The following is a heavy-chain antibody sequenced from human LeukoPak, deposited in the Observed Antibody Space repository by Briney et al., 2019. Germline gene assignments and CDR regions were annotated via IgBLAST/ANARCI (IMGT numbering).Heavy chain of an antibody. D-gene: IGHD2-15*01. CDR3: ARSAPMFSGGRNYFDY. V-gene: IGHV1-69*04. Sequence: SVKVSCKASGGTFSSYAISWVRQAPGQGLEWMGRIIPILGIANYAQKFQGRVTITADKATSTAYMELSSLRSEDTAVYYCARSAPMFSGGRNYFDYWGQGTLVTVSS. J-gene: IGHJ4*02. CDR1: GGTFSSYA. CDR2: IIPILGIA.